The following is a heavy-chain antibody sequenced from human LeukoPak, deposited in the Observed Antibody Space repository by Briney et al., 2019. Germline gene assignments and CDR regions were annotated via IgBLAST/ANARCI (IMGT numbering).Heavy chain of an antibody. V-gene: IGHV7-4-1*02. D-gene: IGHD3-22*01. J-gene: IGHJ4*02. CDR2: INANTGNP. CDR1: GYTFTSYA. Sequence: ASVKVSCKASGYTFTSYAMNWVRQAPGQGLEWMGWINANTGNPTYAQGFTGRFVFSLDTSVSTAYLQISSLKAEDTAVYYCARDAYYYDSSGSLNYWGQGTLVTVSS. CDR3: ARDAYYYDSSGSLNY.